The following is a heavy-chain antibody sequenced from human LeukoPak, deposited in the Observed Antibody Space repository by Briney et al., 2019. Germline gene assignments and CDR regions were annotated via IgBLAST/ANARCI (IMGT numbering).Heavy chain of an antibody. Sequence: PGGSLRLSCAASGFTFSSYGMHWVRQAPGKGLEWVAVISYYGDNKYYADSVKGRFTISRDNSKNTLYLQMNSLRAEDTAVYYCARAWFGVFYFDYWGQGTLVTVSS. CDR3: ARAWFGVFYFDY. J-gene: IGHJ4*02. D-gene: IGHD3-10*01. CDR2: ISYYGDNK. V-gene: IGHV3-30*03. CDR1: GFTFSSYG.